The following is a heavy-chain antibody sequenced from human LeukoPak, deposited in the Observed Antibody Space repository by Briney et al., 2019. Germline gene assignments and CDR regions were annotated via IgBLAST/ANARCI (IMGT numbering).Heavy chain of an antibody. Sequence: SSETLSLTCTVSGGSISSANYYWGWIRQPPGKGLEWIGSVYNSGSTYYNPSLKSRVIVSLAMSQNQFSLRLTSVTAADTAVYYCARDTGQYAPGTPGFTRFDPWGQGALVTVS. CDR2: VYNSGST. D-gene: IGHD3-10*01. CDR1: GGSISSANYY. J-gene: IGHJ5*02. V-gene: IGHV4-39*07. CDR3: ARDTGQYAPGTPGFTRFDP.